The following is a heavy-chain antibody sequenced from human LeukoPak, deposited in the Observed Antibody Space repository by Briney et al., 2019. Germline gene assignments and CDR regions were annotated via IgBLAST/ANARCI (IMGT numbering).Heavy chain of an antibody. CDR1: GGSISSNNW. Sequence: PSETLSLTCGVSGGSISSNNWWSWVRQPPGQGLEWIGEIYHSGSANYNPSLKSRVTISVDKSKNQLSLKLISVTAADTAVYYCAREGSAFDIWGQGTMVTVSS. CDR2: IYHSGSA. CDR3: AREGSAFDI. V-gene: IGHV4-4*02. J-gene: IGHJ3*02.